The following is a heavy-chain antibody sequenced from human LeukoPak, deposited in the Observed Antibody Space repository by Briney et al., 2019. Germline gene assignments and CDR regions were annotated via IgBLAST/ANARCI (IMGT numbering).Heavy chain of an antibody. V-gene: IGHV1-69*13. CDR1: GGTFSSYA. J-gene: IGHJ6*03. CDR3: ARAVVPAAILGIYYYYYYMDV. D-gene: IGHD2-2*02. Sequence: GASVKVSCKASGGTFSSYAISWVRQAPGQGLEWMGGIIPIFGTANYAQKFQGRVTITADESTSTAYMELSSLRSEDTAVYYCARAVVPAAILGIYYYYYYMDVWGKGTTVTVSS. CDR2: IIPIFGTA.